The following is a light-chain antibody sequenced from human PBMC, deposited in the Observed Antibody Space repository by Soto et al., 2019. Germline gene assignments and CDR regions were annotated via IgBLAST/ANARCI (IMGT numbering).Light chain of an antibody. CDR1: QSVSRSY. V-gene: IGKV3-20*01. CDR2: GPS. J-gene: IGKJ1*01. CDR3: QQYGSSPWT. Sequence: EIVLTQSPGTLSLSPGERATLSCRASQSVSRSYLAWYQQKPGQAPRLLIYGPSSRATGIPDRFSGSGSGTDFTLTISRLEPEDFAVYYCQQYGSSPWTFGQGTKVEIK.